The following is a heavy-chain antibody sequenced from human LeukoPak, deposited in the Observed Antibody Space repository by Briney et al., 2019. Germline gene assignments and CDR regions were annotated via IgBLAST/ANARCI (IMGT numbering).Heavy chain of an antibody. CDR1: GFTFSSYS. D-gene: IGHD3-9*01. Sequence: GGSLRLSCAASGFTFSSYSMNWVRQAPGKGLEWVSSISSSSSYIYYADSVKGRFTISRDNAKNSLYLQMNSLRAEDTAVYYCAHTQSRYFDWFQFDYWGQGTLVTVSS. CDR2: ISSSSSYI. V-gene: IGHV3-21*01. J-gene: IGHJ4*02. CDR3: AHTQSRYFDWFQFDY.